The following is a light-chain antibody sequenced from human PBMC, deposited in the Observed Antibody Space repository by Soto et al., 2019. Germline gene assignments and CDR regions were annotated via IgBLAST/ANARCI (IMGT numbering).Light chain of an antibody. CDR1: SSDVGGYNY. Sequence: QSALTQPASVSGSPGQSITISCTGTSSDVGGYNYVSWYQQHPGKAPKLMIYEVNNRPSGVSNRFSGSKSGNTASLTISGLQAEDEADYYCLSYTISTTRVVFGGGTKLTVL. J-gene: IGLJ2*01. CDR2: EVN. V-gene: IGLV2-14*01. CDR3: LSYTISTTRVV.